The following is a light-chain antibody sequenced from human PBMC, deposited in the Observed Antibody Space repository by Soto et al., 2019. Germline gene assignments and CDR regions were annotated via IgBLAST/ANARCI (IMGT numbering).Light chain of an antibody. CDR3: QQRRDSPLT. Sequence: EIVLTQSPATQSLSPGERATLSCRASQSLNSYLAWFQQKPGQAPRLLIYDASNRDADTPARFSGSGSGTDFTLPISSLEPADFAVYYCQQRRDSPLTFGGGTKVEIK. V-gene: IGKV3-11*01. CDR1: QSLNSY. J-gene: IGKJ4*01. CDR2: DAS.